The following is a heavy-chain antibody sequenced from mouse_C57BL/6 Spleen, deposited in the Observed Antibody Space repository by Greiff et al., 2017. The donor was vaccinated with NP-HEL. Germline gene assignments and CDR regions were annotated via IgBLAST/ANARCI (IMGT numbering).Heavy chain of an antibody. CDR1: GFTFSSYG. CDR3: ARHEDGNYAMDY. Sequence: EVQGVESGGDLVKPGGSLKLSCAASGFTFSSYGMSWVRQTPDKRLEWVATISSGGSYTYYPDSVKGRFTISRDNAKNTLYLQMSSLKSEDTAMYYCARHEDGNYAMDYWGQGTSVTVSS. J-gene: IGHJ4*01. CDR2: ISSGGSYT. V-gene: IGHV5-6*01.